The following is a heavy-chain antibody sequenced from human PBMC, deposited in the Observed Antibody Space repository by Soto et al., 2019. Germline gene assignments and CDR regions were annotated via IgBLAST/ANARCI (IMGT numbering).Heavy chain of an antibody. CDR2: ISYDGTNK. CDR1: GFSFSISP. D-gene: IGHD6-6*01. J-gene: IGHJ1*01. V-gene: IGHV3-30-3*01. CDR3: ARENSRISPRLFQH. Sequence: VGSLRLSCAASGFSFSISPMHWVRQAPGKGPEWVALISYDGTNKCYADSVKGRFTISRDNSKSTLYLQVDSLRPEDTGLYYCARENSRISPRLFQHWGHGTLVTVYS.